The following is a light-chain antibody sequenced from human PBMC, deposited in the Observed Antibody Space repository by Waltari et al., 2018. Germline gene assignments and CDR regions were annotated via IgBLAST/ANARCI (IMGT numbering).Light chain of an antibody. V-gene: IGKV1-33*01. CDR3: QQYDNLPYT. CDR1: QDISNY. J-gene: IGKJ2*01. Sequence: DIQMTQFPSSLSASVGDRVIITCQASQDISNYLNWYQQKPGKAPKLLIYDASNLETGVPSRFSGSGSGTDFTFTISSLQPEDIATYYCQQYDNLPYTFGQGTKLEIK. CDR2: DAS.